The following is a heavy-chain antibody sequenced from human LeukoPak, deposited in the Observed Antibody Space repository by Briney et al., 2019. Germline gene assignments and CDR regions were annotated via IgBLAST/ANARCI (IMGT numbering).Heavy chain of an antibody. D-gene: IGHD3-10*01. J-gene: IGHJ3*02. CDR1: GYTFTSYG. V-gene: IGHV1-18*01. Sequence: ASVKASCKASGYTFTSYGISWVRQAPGQGLEWMGWISAYNGNTNYAQKLQGRVTMTTDTSTSTAYMELRSLRSDDTAVYYCATGRDYFGSGNNDAFDIWGQGTMVTVSS. CDR3: ATGRDYFGSGNNDAFDI. CDR2: ISAYNGNT.